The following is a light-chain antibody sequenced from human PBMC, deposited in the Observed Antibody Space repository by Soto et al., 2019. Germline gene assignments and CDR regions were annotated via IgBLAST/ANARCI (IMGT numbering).Light chain of an antibody. J-gene: IGKJ1*01. CDR1: QAVSIY. CDR3: QKYNRAPLT. Sequence: DIQMTQSPSSLSTSVGDRVTITCRASQAVSIYLAWYQQKPGKVPKLLIYAASTWPPGVPTRFSGSGSGTDSILTISRLQPEDVATYCCQKYNRAPLTFGQGTKVEIK. V-gene: IGKV1-27*01. CDR2: AAS.